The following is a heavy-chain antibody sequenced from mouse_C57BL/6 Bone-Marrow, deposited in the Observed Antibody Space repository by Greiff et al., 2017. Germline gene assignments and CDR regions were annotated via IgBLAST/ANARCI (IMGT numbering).Heavy chain of an antibody. CDR3: ARDWALLRSGYFDV. J-gene: IGHJ1*03. D-gene: IGHD1-1*01. V-gene: IGHV1-80*01. Sequence: VQLQQSGAELVKPGASVKISCKASGYAFSSYWMNWVKQRPGKGLEWIGQIYPGDGDTNYNGKFKGKATLTADKSSSTAYMQLSSLTSEDSAVYFCARDWALLRSGYFDVWGTGTTVTVSS. CDR1: GYAFSSYW. CDR2: IYPGDGDT.